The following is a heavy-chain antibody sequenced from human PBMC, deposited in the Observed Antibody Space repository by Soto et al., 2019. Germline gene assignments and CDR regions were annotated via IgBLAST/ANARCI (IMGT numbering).Heavy chain of an antibody. CDR3: ARGRPDDYGDPDYFDY. J-gene: IGHJ4*02. CDR2: IYYSGST. CDR1: GVSISSGGYY. V-gene: IGHV4-31*03. Sequence: QVQLQESGPGLVKPSQTLSLTCNVSGVSISSGGYYWSWIRQHPAKGLEWIGHIYYSGSTYYNPSLKSRVTITVDPSKNQFSLKLSSVTAADTAVYYCARGRPDDYGDPDYFDYWGQGALVTVSS. D-gene: IGHD4-17*01.